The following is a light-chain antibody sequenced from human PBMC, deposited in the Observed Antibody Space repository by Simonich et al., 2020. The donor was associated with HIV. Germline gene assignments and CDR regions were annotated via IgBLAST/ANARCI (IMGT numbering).Light chain of an antibody. J-gene: IGKJ1*01. CDR2: KVS. CDR3: MQGTHWPRT. V-gene: IGKV2-30*02. CDR1: QSLVHSDGDTD. Sequence: DVVMTQSPLSLPVTLGQPASISCRSSQSLVHSDGDTDLTWFQQRPGQSPMRLIYKVSNRDSGVPDRFSDSGSGTDFTLKISRVEAEDVGVYYCMQGTHWPRTFGQGTKVEV.